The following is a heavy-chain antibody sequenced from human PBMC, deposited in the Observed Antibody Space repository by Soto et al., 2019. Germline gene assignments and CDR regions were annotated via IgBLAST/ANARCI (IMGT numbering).Heavy chain of an antibody. CDR1: GGSISSGDYY. J-gene: IGHJ5*02. Sequence: PSETLSLTCTVSGGSISSGDYYWSWIRQPPGKGLEWIGYIYYSGSTYYNPSLKSRVTISVDTSKNQFSLKLSPVTAADTAVYYCARDGRRVPAAPGFDPWGQGTLVTVSS. CDR2: IYYSGST. V-gene: IGHV4-30-4*01. D-gene: IGHD2-2*01. CDR3: ARDGRRVPAAPGFDP.